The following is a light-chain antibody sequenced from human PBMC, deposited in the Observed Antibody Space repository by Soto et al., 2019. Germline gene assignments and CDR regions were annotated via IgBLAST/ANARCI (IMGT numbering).Light chain of an antibody. V-gene: IGKV3-20*01. Sequence: EIVLTQSPVTLSLAPGERATISCRASQSVSSSYLAWYQQKPGQAPRLIIYGASSRATGIPDRFSGSGSGTDFTLTISRLEPEDFAVYYCQQYGSTPKTFGQGTKLEIK. J-gene: IGKJ2*01. CDR2: GAS. CDR3: QQYGSTPKT. CDR1: QSVSSSY.